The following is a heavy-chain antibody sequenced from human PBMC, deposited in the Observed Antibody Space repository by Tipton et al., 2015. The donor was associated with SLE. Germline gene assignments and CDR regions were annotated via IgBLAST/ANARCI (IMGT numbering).Heavy chain of an antibody. Sequence: SLRLSCAASGSTFSSDWMHWVRQAPGKGLVWVSRINGAGSITSYADSVQGRFTITRDNAKNTLYLEMSSLRDEDTAVYYCARSLVWSGYYGYMDVWGKGTTVTVSS. J-gene: IGHJ6*03. V-gene: IGHV3-74*01. CDR1: GSTFSSDW. CDR2: INGAGSIT. D-gene: IGHD3-3*01. CDR3: ARSLVWSGYYGYMDV.